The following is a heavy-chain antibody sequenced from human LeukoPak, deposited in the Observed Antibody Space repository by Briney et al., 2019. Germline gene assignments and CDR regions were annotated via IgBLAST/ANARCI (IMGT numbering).Heavy chain of an antibody. D-gene: IGHD4-23*01. CDR3: ARGGGTTVVIPDDAFDI. Sequence: SETLSLTCTVSGGSISSYYWSWIRQPPGKGLEWIGYIYYSGSTNYNPSLKSRVTISVDTSKNQFSLKLSSVTAADTAVYCCARGGGTTVVIPDDAFDIWGQGTMVTVSS. CDR1: GGSISSYY. J-gene: IGHJ3*02. CDR2: IYYSGST. V-gene: IGHV4-59*01.